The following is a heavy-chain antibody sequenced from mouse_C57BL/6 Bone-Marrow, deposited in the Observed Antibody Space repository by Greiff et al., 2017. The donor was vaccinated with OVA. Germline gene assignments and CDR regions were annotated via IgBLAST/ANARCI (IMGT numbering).Heavy chain of an antibody. CDR2: SYWDDDK. J-gene: IGHJ3*01. V-gene: IGHV8-12*01. CDR1: GFSLSTSGMG. CDR3: ARRAEAAWFAY. Sequence: ESGPGILQSSQTLSLTCSFSGFSLSTSGMGVSWIRQPSGKGLEWLAHSYWDDDKRYNPYLKSRLTISKDTSRNQVFLKITIVDTADTATYYCARRAEAAWFAYWGQGTLVTVSA. D-gene: IGHD6-1*01.